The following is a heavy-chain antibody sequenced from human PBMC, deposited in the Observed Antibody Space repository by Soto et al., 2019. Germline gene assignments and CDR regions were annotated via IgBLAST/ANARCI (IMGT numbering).Heavy chain of an antibody. J-gene: IGHJ3*02. Sequence: GASVKVSCKASGYTFTSYAMHWVRQAPGQRLEWMGWINAGNGNTKYSQKFQGRVTITRDTSASTAYMELSSLRSEDTAVYYCARPHYGDYPNDAFDIWGQGTMVTVSS. CDR2: INAGNGNT. CDR1: GYTFTSYA. V-gene: IGHV1-3*01. CDR3: ARPHYGDYPNDAFDI. D-gene: IGHD4-17*01.